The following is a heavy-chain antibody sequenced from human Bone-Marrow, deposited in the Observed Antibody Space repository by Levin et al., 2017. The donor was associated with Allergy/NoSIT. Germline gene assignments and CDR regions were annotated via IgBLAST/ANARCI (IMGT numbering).Heavy chain of an antibody. CDR3: ARDTAWDEYRDTSGLFDY. D-gene: IGHD2-21*02. CDR2: IYATGTT. J-gene: IGHJ4*02. CDR1: GDSIASPY. V-gene: IGHV4-4*07. Sequence: SQTLSLTCTVSGDSIASPYWSWVRQPPGKGLEWIGRIYATGTTNYNPPLKSRLTMSADTSKNQISLMLTSVTAADTAFYYCARDTAWDEYRDTSGLFDYWGQGILVTVSS.